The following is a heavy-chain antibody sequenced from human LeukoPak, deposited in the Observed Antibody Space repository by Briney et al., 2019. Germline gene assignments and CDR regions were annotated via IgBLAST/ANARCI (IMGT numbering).Heavy chain of an antibody. Sequence: GGSLRLSCAASGFTFNSYGMTWVRQAPGKGLEWVSSISGSGVSTYYADSVKGRFTISRDNSENTVYLQMNSLRAEDTAVYYCAKGMSWFDPWGQGTLVTVSS. CDR1: GFTFNSYG. J-gene: IGHJ5*02. V-gene: IGHV3-23*01. CDR2: ISGSGVST. CDR3: AKGMSWFDP.